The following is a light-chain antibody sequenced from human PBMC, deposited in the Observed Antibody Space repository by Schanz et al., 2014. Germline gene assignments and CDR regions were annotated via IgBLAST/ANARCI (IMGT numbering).Light chain of an antibody. CDR1: SSDVGGYNY. CDR3: SSYAGNHKLL. Sequence: QSALTQPPSASGSPGQSVTISCTGTSSDVGGYNYVSWYQQHPGKAPKLMIYEVNKRPSGVPDRFTGSKSGNTASLTVSGLQAEDEGDYYCSSYAGNHKLLFGGGTQLTVL. V-gene: IGLV2-8*01. CDR2: EVN. J-gene: IGLJ2*01.